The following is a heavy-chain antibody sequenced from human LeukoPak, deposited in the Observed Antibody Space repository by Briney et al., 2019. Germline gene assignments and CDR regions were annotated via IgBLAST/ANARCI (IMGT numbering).Heavy chain of an antibody. V-gene: IGHV3-21*01. CDR3: ATRRFGELTY. J-gene: IGHJ4*02. Sequence: GGSLTLSCAASGFTFSSYSMNWVRQAPGKGLEWVSSISSSSSYIYYADSVKGRFTISRDNAKNSLYLQMNSLRAEDTAVYYCATRRFGELTYWGQGTLVTVSS. CDR1: GFTFSSYS. D-gene: IGHD3-10*01. CDR2: ISSSSSYI.